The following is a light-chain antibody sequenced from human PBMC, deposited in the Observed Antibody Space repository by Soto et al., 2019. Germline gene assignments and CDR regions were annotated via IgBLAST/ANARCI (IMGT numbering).Light chain of an antibody. Sequence: AIRMTQSPSAFSAATGDRVTITCRARQSIGTYLAWYQQIPGRAPKLLIFAASTLQRGVPSRFSGSGSGTDFTLNISCLQSEDVATYYCQQYYIYPPTFGGGTKVEIK. CDR1: QSIGTY. CDR2: AAS. J-gene: IGKJ4*01. V-gene: IGKV1-8*01. CDR3: QQYYIYPPT.